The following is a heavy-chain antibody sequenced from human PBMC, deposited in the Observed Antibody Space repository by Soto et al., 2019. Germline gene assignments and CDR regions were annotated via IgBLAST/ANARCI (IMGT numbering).Heavy chain of an antibody. CDR3: ARGQLVSLYYFDY. V-gene: IGHV4-59*01. CDR1: GGSISSYY. J-gene: IGHJ4*02. Sequence: SETLSLTCTVSGGSISSYYWSWIRQPPGKGLEWIGYIYYSGSTNYNPSLKSRVTISVDTSKNQFSLKLSSVTAADTAVYYCARGQLVSLYYFDYWGQGTLVTASS. D-gene: IGHD6-6*01. CDR2: IYYSGST.